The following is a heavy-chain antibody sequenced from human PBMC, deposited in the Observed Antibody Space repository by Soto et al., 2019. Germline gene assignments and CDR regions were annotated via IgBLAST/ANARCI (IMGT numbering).Heavy chain of an antibody. D-gene: IGHD1-26*01. CDR3: VRCDKGGFDL. CDR1: GFTFNYYW. J-gene: IGHJ3*01. Sequence: EVQLVESEGGLVQRGGSLRLSCAASGFTFNYYWMHWVRQAPGQGLVWVSHIHSDGSTTTYADSVKGRFTISRDNAKEMWYLQMNRLSAEVTAVYYCVRCDKGGFDLWGQGATVTGSS. V-gene: IGHV3-74*01. CDR2: IHSDGSTT.